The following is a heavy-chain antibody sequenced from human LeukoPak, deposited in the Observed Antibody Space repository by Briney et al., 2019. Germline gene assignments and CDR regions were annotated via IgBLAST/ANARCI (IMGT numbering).Heavy chain of an antibody. D-gene: IGHD3-22*01. CDR2: IYYSGST. CDR1: GGSISSYY. Sequence: PSETLSLTCTVSGGSISSYYWSWIRQPPGKGLEWIGYIYYSGSTNYNPSLKSRVTISVDTSKNQFSLKLSSVTAADTAVYYCARNVPRIWYYYDSSGPFDYWGQGTLVTVSS. V-gene: IGHV4-59*01. CDR3: ARNVPRIWYYYDSSGPFDY. J-gene: IGHJ4*02.